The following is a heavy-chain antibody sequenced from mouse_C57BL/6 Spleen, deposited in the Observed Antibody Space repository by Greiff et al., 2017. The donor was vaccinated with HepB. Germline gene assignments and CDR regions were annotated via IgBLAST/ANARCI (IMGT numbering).Heavy chain of an antibody. D-gene: IGHD2-3*01. CDR2: IYPGDGDT. Sequence: QVQLQQSGAELVKPGASVKISCKASGYAFSSYWMNWVKQRPGKGLEWIGQIYPGDGDTNYNGKFKGKATLTADKSSSTAYMQLSSLTSEDSAVYFCARSIYDGYYVDDYWGQGTTLTVSS. CDR3: ARSIYDGYYVDDY. V-gene: IGHV1-80*01. J-gene: IGHJ2*01. CDR1: GYAFSSYW.